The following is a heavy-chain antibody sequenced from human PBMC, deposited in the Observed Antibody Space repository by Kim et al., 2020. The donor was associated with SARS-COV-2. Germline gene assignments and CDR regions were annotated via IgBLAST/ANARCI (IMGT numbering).Heavy chain of an antibody. V-gene: IGHV4-39*07. Sequence: STYYNPSLKSRVTISVDTSKNQFSLKLSSVTAADTAVYYCARDRVTHFDYWGQGTLVTVSS. CDR2: ST. D-gene: IGHD2-21*02. J-gene: IGHJ4*02. CDR3: ARDRVTHFDY.